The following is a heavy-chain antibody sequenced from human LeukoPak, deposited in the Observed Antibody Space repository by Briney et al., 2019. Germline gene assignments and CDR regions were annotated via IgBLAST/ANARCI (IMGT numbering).Heavy chain of an antibody. V-gene: IGHV4-34*01. D-gene: IGHD1-26*01. CDR1: GGSFSGYY. CDR3: ARESGNYPYYFDY. J-gene: IGHJ4*02. Sequence: SETLSLTCAVYGGSFSGYYWSWIRQPPGKGLEWIGEINHSGSTNYNPSLKSRVTISVDTSKNQFSLKLSSVTAADTAVYYCARESGNYPYYFDYWGQGTLVTVSS. CDR2: INHSGST.